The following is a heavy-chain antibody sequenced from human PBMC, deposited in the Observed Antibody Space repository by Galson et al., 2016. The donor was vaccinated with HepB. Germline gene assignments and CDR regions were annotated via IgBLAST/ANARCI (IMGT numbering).Heavy chain of an antibody. V-gene: IGHV3-9*01. CDR2: ISWNSGSI. CDR1: GFTFDDHA. Sequence: SLRLSCAASGFTFDDHAMHWVRQAPGKGLEWVSGISWNSGSIGYADSVKGRFTISRDNAKNSLYLQMNSLRAEDTALYYCAKNYYGSGIGSDAFDIWGQGTMVTVSS. CDR3: AKNYYGSGIGSDAFDI. J-gene: IGHJ3*02. D-gene: IGHD3-10*01.